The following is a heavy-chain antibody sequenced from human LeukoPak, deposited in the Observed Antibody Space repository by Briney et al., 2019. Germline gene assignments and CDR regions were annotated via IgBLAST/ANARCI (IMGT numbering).Heavy chain of an antibody. D-gene: IGHD5-12*01. CDR1: GGTFSSYA. J-gene: IGHJ4*02. CDR3: ARLRRRDGYNPPFDY. V-gene: IGHV1-69*13. CDR2: IIPIFGTA. Sequence: GASVKVSCKASGGTFSSYAISWVRQAPGQGLEWMGGIIPIFGTANYAQKFQGRVTITADESTSTAYMELSSLRSEDTAVYYCARLRRRDGYNPPFDYWGQGTLVTVSS.